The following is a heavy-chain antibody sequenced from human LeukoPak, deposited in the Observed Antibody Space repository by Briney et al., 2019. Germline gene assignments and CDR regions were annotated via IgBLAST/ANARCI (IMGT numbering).Heavy chain of an antibody. CDR3: ARRPITVAPYFSDS. CDR2: LYYIESP. CDR1: GASISTSAYS. Sequence: PSETLSLTCTVSGASISTSAYSWGWIRQPPGKGLEWIGLYYIESPYYNPSLKGRLTLNVDASKSQLSLTLTSVTAADTAVYYCARRPITVAPYFSDSWGQGLLVTVSS. D-gene: IGHD1-20*01. J-gene: IGHJ4*02. V-gene: IGHV4-39*01.